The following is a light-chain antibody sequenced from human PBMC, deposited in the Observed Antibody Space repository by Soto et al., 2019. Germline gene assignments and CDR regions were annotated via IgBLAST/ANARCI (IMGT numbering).Light chain of an antibody. V-gene: IGLV1-40*01. CDR2: GNS. CDR3: QSYDSSLSAVV. CDR1: SSNIGAGYD. J-gene: IGLJ2*01. Sequence: QLVLTQPPSVSGAPGQRVTISCTGSSSNIGAGYDVHWYQQLPGTPPKLLIYGNSNRPSGVPDRFSGSKSGTSASLAITGLQAEDEADYYCQSYDSSLSAVVFGGGTKLTVL.